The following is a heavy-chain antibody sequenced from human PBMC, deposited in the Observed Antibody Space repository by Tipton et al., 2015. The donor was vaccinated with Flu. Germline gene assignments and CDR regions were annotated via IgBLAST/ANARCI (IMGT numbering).Heavy chain of an antibody. D-gene: IGHD1-7*01. J-gene: IGHJ3*01. V-gene: IGHV4-31*03. Sequence: TLSLTCTVSGGSISSGGSYWSWIRQHPGKGLEWIGYMYNSGSTYYNPSLKSRLTISGDTSKNQFSLNLSSVTAADTALYYCARRSFSKTGTSKSGAFDVWGQGTMVTVSS. CDR1: GGSISSGGSY. CDR3: ARRSFSKTGTSKSGAFDV. CDR2: MYNSGST.